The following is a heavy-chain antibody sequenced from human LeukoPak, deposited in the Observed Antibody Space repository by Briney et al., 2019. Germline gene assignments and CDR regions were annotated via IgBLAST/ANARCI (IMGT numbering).Heavy chain of an antibody. CDR1: GGTFSSYA. Sequence: SVKVSCKASGGTFSSYAISWVRQAPGQGLEWMGGIIPIFGTANYAQKFQGRVTITTDESTSTAYMELRSLRSDDTAVYYCARAEYYYDSSGYYFPDAFDIWGQGTMVTVSS. CDR2: IIPIFGTA. CDR3: ARAEYYYDSSGYYFPDAFDI. D-gene: IGHD3-22*01. J-gene: IGHJ3*02. V-gene: IGHV1-69*05.